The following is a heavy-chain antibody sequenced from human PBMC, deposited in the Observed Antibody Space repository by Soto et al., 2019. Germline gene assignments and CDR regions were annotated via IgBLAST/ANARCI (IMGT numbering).Heavy chain of an antibody. J-gene: IGHJ4*02. CDR2: IVVGSGNT. Sequence: ASVKVSCKASGFTFTSSAVQWVRQARGQRLEWIGWIVVGSGNTNYAQKFQERVTITRDMSTSTAYMELSSLRSEDTAVYYCAAVDRKSYEFDYWGQGTLVTVSS. CDR1: GFTFTSSA. V-gene: IGHV1-58*01. D-gene: IGHD3-3*01. CDR3: AAVDRKSYEFDY.